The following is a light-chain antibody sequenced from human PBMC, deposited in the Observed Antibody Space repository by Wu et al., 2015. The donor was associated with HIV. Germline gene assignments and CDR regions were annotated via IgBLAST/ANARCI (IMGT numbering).Light chain of an antibody. J-gene: IGKJ2*01. V-gene: IGKV3-20*01. CDR3: QHYGSSPYT. Sequence: EIVLTQSPGTLSLSPGERATLSCRASQSVYGSYVAWYQQKPGQAPRLLIYDTSIRATGIPDRFSGSGSETDFTLTISRLEPEDFAVYYCQHYGSSPYTFGQGTKLGSN. CDR2: DTS. CDR1: QSVYGSY.